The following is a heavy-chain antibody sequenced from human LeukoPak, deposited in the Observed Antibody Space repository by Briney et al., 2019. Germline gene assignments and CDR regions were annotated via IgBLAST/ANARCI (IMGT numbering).Heavy chain of an antibody. D-gene: IGHD4-17*01. Sequence: GGSLRLSCAASRFTFSSYGMHWVRQAPGKGLEWVAFIRYDGSNKYYADSVKGRFTISRDNSKNTLYLQMNSLRAEDTAVYYCAKANYGDYVSFFDYWGQGTLVTVSS. CDR1: RFTFSSYG. CDR2: IRYDGSNK. CDR3: AKANYGDYVSFFDY. J-gene: IGHJ4*02. V-gene: IGHV3-30*02.